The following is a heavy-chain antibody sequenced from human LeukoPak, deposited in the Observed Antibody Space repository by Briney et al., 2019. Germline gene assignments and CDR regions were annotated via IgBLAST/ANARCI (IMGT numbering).Heavy chain of an antibody. CDR2: NNHSGST. J-gene: IGHJ2*01. Sequence: SETLSLTCAVYGGSFSGYYWSWIRQPPGKGLEWIGENNHSGSTNYNPSLKSRVTISVDTSKNQFSLKLSSVTAADTAVYYCARGADIVVVPAARGWDWYFDLWGRGTLVTVSS. D-gene: IGHD2-2*01. CDR3: ARGADIVVVPAARGWDWYFDL. CDR1: GGSFSGYY. V-gene: IGHV4-34*01.